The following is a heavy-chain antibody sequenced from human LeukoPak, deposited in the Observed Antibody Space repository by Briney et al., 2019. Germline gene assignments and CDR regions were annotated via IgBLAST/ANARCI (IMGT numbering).Heavy chain of an antibody. J-gene: IGHJ6*02. CDR2: ISGSGGST. CDR1: GFSFRNSM. D-gene: IGHD4-17*01. V-gene: IGHV3-23*01. CDR3: AKGLLRGLDV. Sequence: GGSLRLSCAASGFSFRNSMISWVRQPPGKGLEWVTEISGSGGSTYYADSVKGRFSISRNNSKNTVYLQMNSLRAEDTAIYYCAKGLLRGLDVWGQGTTVTVSS.